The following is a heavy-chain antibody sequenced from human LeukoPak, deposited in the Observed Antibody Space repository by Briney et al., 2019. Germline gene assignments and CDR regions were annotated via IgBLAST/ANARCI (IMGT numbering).Heavy chain of an antibody. CDR2: INPNSGGT. V-gene: IGHV1-2*02. CDR3: ARAVGYGSGTYRQYYFDY. Sequence: ASVKVSCKASGYTFTAYCIHWVRQAPGQGLEWMGWINPNSGGTNYAQNFQGRVTMSRDTSISTAYIELSRLRSDDTAVNYCARAVGYGSGTYRQYYFDYWGQGTLVTVSS. D-gene: IGHD3-10*01. CDR1: GYTFTAYC. J-gene: IGHJ4*02.